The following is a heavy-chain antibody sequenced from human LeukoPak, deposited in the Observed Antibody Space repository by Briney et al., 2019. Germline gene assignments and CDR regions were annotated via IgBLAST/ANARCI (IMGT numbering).Heavy chain of an antibody. D-gene: IGHD1-1*01. Sequence: GGSLRLSCAASGFTFSSYSMNWVRQAPGKGLESVSSISSSSSYIYYADSVKGRFTISRDNAKNSLYLQMNSLRAEDTAVYYCAREGYLYYYYYMDVWGKGTTVTVSS. CDR1: GFTFSSYS. CDR2: ISSSSSYI. J-gene: IGHJ6*03. CDR3: AREGYLYYYYYMDV. V-gene: IGHV3-21*01.